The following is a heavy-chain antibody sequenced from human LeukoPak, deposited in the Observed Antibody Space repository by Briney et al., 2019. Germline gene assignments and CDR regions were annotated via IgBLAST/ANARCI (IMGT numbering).Heavy chain of an antibody. V-gene: IGHV1-2*02. CDR3: ARNLWFGESSDAFDM. CDR2: INPNSGGT. J-gene: IGHJ3*02. Sequence: ASVKVSCKASGYTFTGYYMHWVRQAPGQGLEWMGWINPNSGGTNYAQKFQGRVTMTRDMSTSTVYMDMSSLRSDDTAVYYCARNLWFGESSDAFDMWGQGTMVTVSS. D-gene: IGHD3-10*01. CDR1: GYTFTGYY.